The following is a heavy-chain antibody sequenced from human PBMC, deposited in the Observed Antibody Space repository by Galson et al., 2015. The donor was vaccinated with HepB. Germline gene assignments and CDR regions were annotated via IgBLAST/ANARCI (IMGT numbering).Heavy chain of an antibody. V-gene: IGHV1-24*01. J-gene: IGHJ4*02. CDR3: ASRVLIIAARPRSIFGGFDY. D-gene: IGHD6-6*01. CDR2: FDPEDGET. CDR1: GYTFTSYG. Sequence: SVKVSCKASGYTFTSYGISWVRQAPGKGLEWMGGFDPEDGETIYAQKFQGRVTMTEDTSTDTAYMELSSLRSEDTAVYYCASRVLIIAARPRSIFGGFDYWGQGTLVTVSS.